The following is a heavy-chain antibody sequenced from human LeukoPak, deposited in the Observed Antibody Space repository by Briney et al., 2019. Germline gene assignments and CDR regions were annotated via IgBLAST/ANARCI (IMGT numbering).Heavy chain of an antibody. D-gene: IGHD6-13*01. Sequence: GASVKVSCKASGGTFSSYAISWARQAPGQGLEWMGRIIPIFGTANYAQKSQGRVTITTDESTSTAYMELSSLRSEDTAVYYCASSPRGGYSSSWYFDYWGQGTLVTVSS. V-gene: IGHV1-69*05. CDR1: GGTFSSYA. CDR3: ASSPRGGYSSSWYFDY. CDR2: IIPIFGTA. J-gene: IGHJ4*02.